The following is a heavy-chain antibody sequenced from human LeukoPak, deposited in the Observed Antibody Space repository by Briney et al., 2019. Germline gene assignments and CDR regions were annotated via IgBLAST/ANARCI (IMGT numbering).Heavy chain of an antibody. CDR3: AREGYDSSGYSNWFDP. CDR2: IYTSGST. V-gene: IGHV4-4*07. D-gene: IGHD3-22*01. J-gene: IGHJ5*02. Sequence: PSETLFLTCTVSGGSFSDYYWSWIRQPAGKGLEWIGRIYTSGSTNYNPSLKSRVTMSLDMSKNQFSLKLNSVTAADTAVYYCAREGYDSSGYSNWFDPWGQGTLVTVSS. CDR1: GGSFSDYY.